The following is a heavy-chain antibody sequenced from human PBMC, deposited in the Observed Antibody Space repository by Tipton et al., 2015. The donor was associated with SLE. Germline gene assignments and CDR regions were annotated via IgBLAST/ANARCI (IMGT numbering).Heavy chain of an antibody. CDR3: ARERTGFGWLDP. J-gene: IGHJ5*02. D-gene: IGHD3/OR15-3a*01. Sequence: TLSLTCTVSGDSITDSGYSWNWVRQHPGAGLEWIGYIYGSGTTYSNPSLKSRVTMSVDTSKNQFSLKLSSVTAADTAVYYCARERTGFGWLDPWGQGTLVTVSS. CDR2: IYGSGTT. V-gene: IGHV4-31*03. CDR1: GDSITDSGYS.